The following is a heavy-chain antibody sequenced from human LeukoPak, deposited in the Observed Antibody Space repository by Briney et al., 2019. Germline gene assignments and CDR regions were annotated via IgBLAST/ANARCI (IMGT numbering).Heavy chain of an antibody. J-gene: IGHJ4*02. Sequence: GASVKVSCKASGYTFTSYYMHWVRQAPGQGLEWMGIINPSGGSTSYAQKFQGRVTMTRDTSTSTVYMELSNLRSEDTAVYYCARDPRYDFWSGLIDYWGQGTLVTVSS. CDR1: GYTFTSYY. D-gene: IGHD3-3*01. CDR2: INPSGGST. CDR3: ARDPRYDFWSGLIDY. V-gene: IGHV1-46*01.